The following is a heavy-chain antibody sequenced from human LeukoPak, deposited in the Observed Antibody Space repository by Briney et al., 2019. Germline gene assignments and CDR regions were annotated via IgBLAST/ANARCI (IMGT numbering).Heavy chain of an antibody. Sequence: QPGGSLRLSCAASGFTFSAYSMNWVRQAPGKGLEWVSYISGTGSTIYYADSVKGRFTISRDNAKNSLYLQMNSLRDEGTAVYYCARWSYGMDVWGQGTTVTVSS. D-gene: IGHD3-3*01. CDR3: ARWSYGMDV. J-gene: IGHJ6*02. CDR2: ISGTGSTI. CDR1: GFTFSAYS. V-gene: IGHV3-48*02.